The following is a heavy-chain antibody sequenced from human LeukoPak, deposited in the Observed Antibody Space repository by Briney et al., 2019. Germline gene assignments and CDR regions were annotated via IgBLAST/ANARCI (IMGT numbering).Heavy chain of an antibody. CDR3: ARGEVLRFLEWLLPDYYMDV. V-gene: IGHV4-59*01. Sequence: PSETLSLTCTVSGGSISSYYWSWIRHPPGKGLEWIGYIYYSGSTNYNPSLKSRVTISVDTSKNQFSLKLSSVTAADTAVYYCARGEVLRFLEWLLPDYYMDVWGKGTTVTVSS. CDR2: IYYSGST. CDR1: GGSISSYY. J-gene: IGHJ6*03. D-gene: IGHD3-3*01.